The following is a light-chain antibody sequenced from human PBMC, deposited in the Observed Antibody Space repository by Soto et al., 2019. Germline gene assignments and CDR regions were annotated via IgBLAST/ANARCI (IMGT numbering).Light chain of an antibody. CDR1: QSISSW. V-gene: IGKV1-5*01. CDR2: DAS. Sequence: DIQMTQSPSTLSASVGYSVTITFRASQSISSWLAWYQQKPGKAPKLLIYDASSLESGVPSRFSGSGSGTEFTLTISSLQPDDFATYYCQQYNSYWTFGQGTKVDIK. CDR3: QQYNSYWT. J-gene: IGKJ1*01.